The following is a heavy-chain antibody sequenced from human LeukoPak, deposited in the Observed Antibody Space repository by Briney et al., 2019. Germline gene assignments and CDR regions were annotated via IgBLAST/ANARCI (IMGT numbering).Heavy chain of an antibody. J-gene: IGHJ3*02. Sequence: ASVKVPCKASGYTFTSYGISWVRQAPGQGLEWMGWISAYNGNTNYAQKLQGRVTMTTDTSTSTAYMELRSLRSDDTAVYYCARYKPQTYYYDSSGPGGAFDIWGQGTMVTVSS. V-gene: IGHV1-18*01. CDR3: ARYKPQTYYYDSSGPGGAFDI. CDR1: GYTFTSYG. CDR2: ISAYNGNT. D-gene: IGHD3-22*01.